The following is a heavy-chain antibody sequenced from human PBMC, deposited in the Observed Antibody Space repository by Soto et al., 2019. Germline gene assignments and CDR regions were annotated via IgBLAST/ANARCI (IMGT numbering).Heavy chain of an antibody. Sequence: QVQLVESGGGVVQPGGSLTLSCAASGFAFSSYGMHWVRQAPGKGLEWVAVIWYDGSKKLYVDSVKGRFTISRDDSKNTLYLQMHSLRAEDTAVYYCAREDSSGWCSPYWGQGTLVTVSS. J-gene: IGHJ4*02. CDR2: IWYDGSKK. D-gene: IGHD6-19*01. CDR1: GFAFSSYG. CDR3: AREDSSGWCSPY. V-gene: IGHV3-33*01.